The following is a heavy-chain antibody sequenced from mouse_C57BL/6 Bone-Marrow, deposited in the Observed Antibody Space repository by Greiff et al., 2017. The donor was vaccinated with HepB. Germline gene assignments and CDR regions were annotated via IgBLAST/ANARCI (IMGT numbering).Heavy chain of an antibody. Sequence: QVQLKESGPGLVQPSQSLSITCTVSGFSLTSYGVHWVRQSPGKGLEWLGVIWSGGSTDYNAAFISSLSISKDNSKSQVFFKMNSLQADDTAIYYCARSPTYYGSSYDWYFDVWGTGTTVTVSS. CDR2: IWSGGST. D-gene: IGHD1-1*01. V-gene: IGHV2-2*01. J-gene: IGHJ1*03. CDR1: GFSLTSYG. CDR3: ARSPTYYGSSYDWYFDV.